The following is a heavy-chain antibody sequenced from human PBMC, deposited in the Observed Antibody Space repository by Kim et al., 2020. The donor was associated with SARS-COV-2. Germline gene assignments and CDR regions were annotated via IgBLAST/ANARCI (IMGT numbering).Heavy chain of an antibody. CDR2: INPENGNL. D-gene: IGHD2-21*01. CDR1: GYSITDYV. Sequence: ASVKVSCKASGYSITDYVIHWIRQAPGQRPDWIGWINPENGNLKYSQKFQARVIIMRDTSANTVYMEVSGLTSQDTAVYFCGRIGPNIPPFWGQGTQVTVSS. J-gene: IGHJ4*02. V-gene: IGHV1-3*01. CDR3: GRIGPNIPPF.